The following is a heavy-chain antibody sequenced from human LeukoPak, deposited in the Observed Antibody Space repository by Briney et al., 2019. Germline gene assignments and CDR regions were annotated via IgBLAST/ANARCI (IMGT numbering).Heavy chain of an antibody. CDR3: ARRSGIAVAGAFDY. J-gene: IGHJ4*02. CDR2: ISGGDDTT. D-gene: IGHD6-19*01. Sequence: PGGSLRLSCAASGFIFSNYAMTWVRQGPGKGLEWVSTISGGDDTTTYGDSVKGRFTISRDNSKNTLYLQMNSLRAEDTAVYYCARRSGIAVAGAFDYWGQGTLVTVSS. V-gene: IGHV3-23*01. CDR1: GFIFSNYA.